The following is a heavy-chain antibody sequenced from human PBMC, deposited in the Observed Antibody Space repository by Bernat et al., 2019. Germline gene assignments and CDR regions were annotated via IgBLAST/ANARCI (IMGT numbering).Heavy chain of an antibody. CDR2: ISRSGGST. J-gene: IGHJ2*01. Sequence: EEQLLESGGGLVQPGGSLRLSCAASGFTFSSHAMAWVRQAPGRGLEWVSGISRSGGSTFYADSVKGRFTISRDNPKNTLYLQMTSLRAEDTAVYYCAKCLPESESYNWYFDLWGRDTLVTVSS. D-gene: IGHD2-2*02. CDR1: GFTFSSHA. CDR3: AKCLPESESYNWYFDL. V-gene: IGHV3-23*01.